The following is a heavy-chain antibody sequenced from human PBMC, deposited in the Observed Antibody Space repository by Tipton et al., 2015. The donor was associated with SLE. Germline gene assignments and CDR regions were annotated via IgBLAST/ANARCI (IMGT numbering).Heavy chain of an antibody. J-gene: IGHJ4*02. CDR3: AKHQGAPGGGYRGILDS. V-gene: IGHV4-59*08. CDR1: GGSIRSSF. D-gene: IGHD1-26*01. CDR2: VYYSGST. Sequence: TLSLTCTVSGGSIRSSFWTWIRQRPGKGLEWIGYVYYSGSTNYNPSLKSRVTISVDTSKSQFSLKLSAVTAADTAVYYCAKHQGAPGGGYRGILDSWGQGTLVTVSS.